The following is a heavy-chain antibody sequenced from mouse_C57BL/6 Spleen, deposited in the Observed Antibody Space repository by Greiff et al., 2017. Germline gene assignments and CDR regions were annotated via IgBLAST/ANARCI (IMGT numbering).Heavy chain of an antibody. CDR1: GYTFTSYW. V-gene: IGHV1-55*01. J-gene: IGHJ4*01. CDR2: IYPGSGST. CDR3: ARDPSYYSYAMDY. D-gene: IGHD1-1*01. Sequence: QVQLKQPGAELVKPGASVKMSCKASGYTFTSYWITWVKQRPGQGLEWIGDIYPGSGSTNYNEKFKSKATLTVDTSSSTAYMQLISLTSEDSAVYYCARDPSYYSYAMDYWGQGTSVTVSS.